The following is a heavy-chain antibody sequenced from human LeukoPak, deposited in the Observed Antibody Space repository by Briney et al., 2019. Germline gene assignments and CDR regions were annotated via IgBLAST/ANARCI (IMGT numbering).Heavy chain of an antibody. CDR3: ARQTVYCSSTSCYYYYYYMDV. CDR2: INHSGST. Sequence: SETLSLTCAVYGGSFSGYYWSWIRQPPGKGLEWIGEINHSGSTNYNPSLKSRVTISVDTSKNQFSLKLSSVTAADTAVCYCARQTVYCSSTSCYYYYYYMDVWGKGTTVTVSS. D-gene: IGHD2-2*01. V-gene: IGHV4-34*01. CDR1: GGSFSGYY. J-gene: IGHJ6*03.